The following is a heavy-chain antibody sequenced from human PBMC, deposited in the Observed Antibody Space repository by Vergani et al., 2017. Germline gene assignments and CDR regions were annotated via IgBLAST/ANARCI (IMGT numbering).Heavy chain of an antibody. V-gene: IGHV4-61*01. Sequence: QVQLQESGPGLVKPSETLSLTCTVSNDSVSNTYYWSWIRQSPGKGLEWIGYICSTGSTNYNPSLNSRVTMSVDTSKNQFSLKLRSVTAADTAVYFCARVMYRDEASTGYRLEGMDIWGQGTTVTISS. D-gene: IGHD3-9*01. CDR3: ARVMYRDEASTGYRLEGMDI. CDR1: NDSVSNTYY. CDR2: ICSTGST. J-gene: IGHJ6*02.